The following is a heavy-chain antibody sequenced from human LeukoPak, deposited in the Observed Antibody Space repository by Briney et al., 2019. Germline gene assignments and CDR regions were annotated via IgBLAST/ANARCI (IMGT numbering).Heavy chain of an antibody. D-gene: IGHD2-15*01. Sequence: SETLSLTCAVYGGSFSGYYWSWIRQPPGKGLEWIGEINHSGSTNYNPSLKSRVTISVDTSKNQFSLKLSSVTAADTAVYYCARGRNRLYCSGGSCYSFDYWGQGTLVTVSS. J-gene: IGHJ4*02. CDR2: INHSGST. CDR1: GGSFSGYY. CDR3: ARGRNRLYCSGGSCYSFDY. V-gene: IGHV4-34*01.